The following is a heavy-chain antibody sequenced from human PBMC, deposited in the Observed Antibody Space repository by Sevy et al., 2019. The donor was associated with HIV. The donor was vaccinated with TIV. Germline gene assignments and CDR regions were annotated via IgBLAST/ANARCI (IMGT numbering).Heavy chain of an antibody. J-gene: IGHJ6*02. CDR3: ARGHFYGSGSFRIYYGMDV. Sequence: ASVKVSCKASGYTFTSYGISWVRQAPGQGLEWMGWIRAYNGNTNYAQKLQGRVTMTTDTSTSTAYMELRSLRSDDTAVYYCARGHFYGSGSFRIYYGMDVWGQGTTVTVSS. V-gene: IGHV1-18*01. CDR2: IRAYNGNT. CDR1: GYTFTSYG. D-gene: IGHD3-10*01.